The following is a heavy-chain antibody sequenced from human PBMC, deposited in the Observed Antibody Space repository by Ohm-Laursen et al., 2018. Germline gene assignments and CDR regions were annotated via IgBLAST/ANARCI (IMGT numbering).Heavy chain of an antibody. CDR3: TRPRRGCSGSDYIYYFDS. J-gene: IGHJ4*02. D-gene: IGHD5-12*01. CDR2: IKSKSDGGTT. V-gene: IGHV3-15*01. Sequence: SLRLSCAASGFTFTYAWMSWVRQAPGKGLEWVGRIKSKSDGGTTDYGAPVKGRFTISRDDSKNTLYLQMNSLKTEDTAVYYCTRPRRGCSGSDYIYYFDSWGQGTLVTVSS. CDR1: GFTFTYAW.